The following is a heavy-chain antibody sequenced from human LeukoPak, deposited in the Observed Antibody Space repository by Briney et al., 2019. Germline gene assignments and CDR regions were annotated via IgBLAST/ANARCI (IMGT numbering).Heavy chain of an antibody. CDR2: ISAYNGNT. CDR1: GYTFTSYG. V-gene: IGHV1-18*01. Sequence: GASVKVSCKASGYTFTSYGISWVRQAPGQGLEWMGWISAYNGNTNYAQKLRGRVTMTTDTSTSTAYMELRSLRSDDTAVYYCARTTTVTTISVFSPSPGYFDYWGQGTLVTVSS. CDR3: ARTTTVTTISVFSPSPGYFDY. J-gene: IGHJ4*02. D-gene: IGHD4-17*01.